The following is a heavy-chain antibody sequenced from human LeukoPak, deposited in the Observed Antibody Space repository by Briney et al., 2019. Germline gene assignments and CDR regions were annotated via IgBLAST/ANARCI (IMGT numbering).Heavy chain of an antibody. J-gene: IGHJ1*01. CDR1: GYTFTSYD. CDR3: ARGWDCSSTSCRMDFQH. D-gene: IGHD2-2*01. V-gene: IGHV1-8*01. Sequence: ASVKVSCKASGYTFTSYDINWVRQAPGQGLEWMGWMNPNSGNTGYAQKFQGRVTMTRNTSISTAYMELSSLRSEDTAVYYCARGWDCSSTSCRMDFQHWGQGTLVTVSS. CDR2: MNPNSGNT.